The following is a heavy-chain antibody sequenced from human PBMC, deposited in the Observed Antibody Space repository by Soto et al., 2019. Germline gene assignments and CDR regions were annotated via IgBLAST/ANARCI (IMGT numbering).Heavy chain of an antibody. J-gene: IGHJ4*02. D-gene: IGHD5-12*01. CDR3: ARASQSRDGYNYGIWYY. CDR2: INPSGGST. CDR1: GYTFTSYY. Sequence: GASVKVSCKASGYTFTSYYMHWVRQAPGQGLEWMGIINPSGGSTSYAQKFQGRVTMTRDTSTSTVYMELSSLRSEDTAVYYCARASQSRDGYNYGIWYYWGQGTLVTVSS. V-gene: IGHV1-46*01.